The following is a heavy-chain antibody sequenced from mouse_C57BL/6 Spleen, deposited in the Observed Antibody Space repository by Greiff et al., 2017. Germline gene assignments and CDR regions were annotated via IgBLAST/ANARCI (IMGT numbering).Heavy chain of an antibody. D-gene: IGHD2-4*01. CDR1: GYTFTSYW. J-gene: IGHJ4*01. V-gene: IGHV1-52*01. CDR2: IDPSDSET. CDR3: ARGDYPSRDY. Sequence: VQLQQPGAELVRPGSSVKLSCKASGYTFTSYWMHWVKQRPIQGLEWIGNIDPSDSETHYNQKFKDKATLTVDKSSSTAYMQLSSLTSEDSAVYYCARGDYPSRDYWGQGTSVTVSS.